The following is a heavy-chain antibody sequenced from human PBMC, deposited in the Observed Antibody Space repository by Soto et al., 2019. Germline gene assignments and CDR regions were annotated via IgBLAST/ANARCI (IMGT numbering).Heavy chain of an antibody. CDR3: XXXXXXXXQWLIDPFDY. CDR1: GFTFSIYA. Sequence: QVQLVESGGGVVQPGRSLRVSCAASGFTFSIYAMHWVRQAPGTGLEWVAVISYDGTKTYYADSVKGRFTISRDNSKNTVYLQMNSLRDEXXXXXXXXXXXXXXXQWLIDPFDYWGQGTVVTVSP. CDR2: ISYDGTKT. D-gene: IGHD6-19*01. J-gene: IGHJ4*02. V-gene: IGHV3-30*03.